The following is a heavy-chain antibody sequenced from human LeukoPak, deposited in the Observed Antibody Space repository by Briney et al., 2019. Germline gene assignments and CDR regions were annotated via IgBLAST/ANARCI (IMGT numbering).Heavy chain of an antibody. J-gene: IGHJ4*02. CDR2: ISSSGSTI. CDR1: GFTFSSYE. D-gene: IGHD6-19*01. Sequence: PGGSLRLSCAASGFTFSSYEMNRVRQAPGKGLEWVSYISSSGSTIYYADSVKGRFTISRDNAKNSLYLQMNSLRAEDTAVYYCAREVSSGWYGVLNFDYWGQGTLVTVSS. V-gene: IGHV3-48*03. CDR3: AREVSSGWYGVLNFDY.